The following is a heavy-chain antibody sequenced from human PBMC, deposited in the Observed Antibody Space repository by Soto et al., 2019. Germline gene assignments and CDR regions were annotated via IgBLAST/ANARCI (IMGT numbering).Heavy chain of an antibody. CDR1: GFTFSSYW. CDR3: AGAGQLGAY. V-gene: IGHV3-74*01. Sequence: EVQLVESGGGLVQPGGSLRLSCVASGFTFSSYWMHWVRQAPEKGLVLLSRLNSHASSASYADSVKGRFTSSSDNAKNPLYLQMNSLRAEDTAVYACAGAGQLGAYWGQRTMVTVSS. J-gene: IGHJ4*02. CDR2: LNSHASSA. D-gene: IGHD6-6*01.